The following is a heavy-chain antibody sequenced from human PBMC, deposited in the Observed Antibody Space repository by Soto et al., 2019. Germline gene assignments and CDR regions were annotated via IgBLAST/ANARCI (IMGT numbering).Heavy chain of an antibody. CDR3: ARRRAVVAARPYYYYAMDV. CDR1: GYTFTSYD. D-gene: IGHD6-6*01. V-gene: IGHV1-8*01. Sequence: QVQLVQSGAEVKKPGASVKVSCKTSGYTFTSYDINWVRQAPGQGLEWMGWMKPNSGDTGYAPKFQGRVNMTRNTSTGTAYMELSSLISEDTAVYYCARRRAVVAARPYYYYAMDVWGQGPTVTVSS. CDR2: MKPNSGDT. J-gene: IGHJ6*02.